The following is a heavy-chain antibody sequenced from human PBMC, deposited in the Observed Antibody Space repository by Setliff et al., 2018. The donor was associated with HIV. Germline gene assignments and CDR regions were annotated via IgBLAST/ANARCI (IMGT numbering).Heavy chain of an antibody. D-gene: IGHD3-10*01. J-gene: IGHJ4*02. CDR1: GYTFTDYY. CDR3: ARSVLLWFGELHFDY. CDR2: INPNSGGT. V-gene: IGHV1-2*06. Sequence: ASVKVSCKASGYTFTDYYMHWVRQAPGQGLEWMGRINPNSGGTNYAQKFQGRVTMPRDTSISTAYMELSRLRSDDTAVYYCARSVLLWFGELHFDYWGQGTLVTSPQ.